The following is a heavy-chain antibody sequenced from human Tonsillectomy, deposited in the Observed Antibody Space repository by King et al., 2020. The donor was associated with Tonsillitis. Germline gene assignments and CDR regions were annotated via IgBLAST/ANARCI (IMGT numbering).Heavy chain of an antibody. CDR3: ARGGVGGTPNCMDV. Sequence: QLVQSGGGLVKPGGSLRLSCAASGFTFSSYSMNWVRQAPGKGLEWVSSISSSSSYIYYADSVKGRFTISRDNAKNSLYLQMNSLRAEDTAVYYCARGGVGGTPNCMDVWGQGTTVTVSS. CDR1: GFTFSSYS. D-gene: IGHD6-19*01. J-gene: IGHJ6*02. V-gene: IGHV3-21*01. CDR2: ISSSSSYI.